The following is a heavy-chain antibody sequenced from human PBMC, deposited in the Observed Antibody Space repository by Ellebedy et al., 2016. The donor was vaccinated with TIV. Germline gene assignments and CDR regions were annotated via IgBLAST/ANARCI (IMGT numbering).Heavy chain of an antibody. CDR1: GFTFSSAW. D-gene: IGHD1-26*01. CDR2: IKSRSAGGKI. Sequence: GESLKISCAASGFTFSSAWMSWVRQAPGKGLEWVGRIKSRSAGGKIDYAAPVKGRFTISRDDSKDTIYLQINSLKTEDTAMYYCWTGSYKFDYWGQGALVTVSS. V-gene: IGHV3-15*01. CDR3: WTGSYKFDY. J-gene: IGHJ4*02.